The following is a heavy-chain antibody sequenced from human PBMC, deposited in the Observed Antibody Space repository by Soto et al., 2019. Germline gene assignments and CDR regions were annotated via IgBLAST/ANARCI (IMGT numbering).Heavy chain of an antibody. Sequence: EVQMLQSGGGLVQPGGSLRLSCEASGLTFSSYPMNWVRQAPGKGLEWVSGISGSGSDTYYADSVKGRFTISRDNSKNTLDLHMNSLTAGDTAVYYCAAWGRNTIFGVVVEGGVYSYGMDVWGQGTTVTVS. CDR2: ISGSGSDT. CDR3: AAWGRNTIFGVVVEGGVYSYGMDV. CDR1: GLTFSSYP. V-gene: IGHV3-23*01. D-gene: IGHD3-3*01. J-gene: IGHJ6*02.